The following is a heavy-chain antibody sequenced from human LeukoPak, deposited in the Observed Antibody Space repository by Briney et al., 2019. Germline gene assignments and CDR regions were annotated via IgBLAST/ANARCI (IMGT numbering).Heavy chain of an antibody. CDR2: ISDSGAST. CDR3: AKVPYSDYGSGRPPFMDV. V-gene: IGHV3-23*01. Sequence: GESLRLSCAASGFTFSKFAMSWVRQAPGKGLEWVSTISDSGASTYLADSVKGRFTISRDNSKSTLFLHMDSLRAEDTAMYYCAKVPYSDYGSGRPPFMDVWGQGTTVAVSS. CDR1: GFTFSKFA. J-gene: IGHJ6*02. D-gene: IGHD3-10*01.